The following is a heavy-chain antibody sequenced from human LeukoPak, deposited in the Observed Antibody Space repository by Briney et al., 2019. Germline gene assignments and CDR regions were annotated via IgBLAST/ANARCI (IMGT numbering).Heavy chain of an antibody. CDR1: GGSISSSDYY. D-gene: IGHD6-13*01. CDR2: IYYSVTT. V-gene: IGHV4-39*07. J-gene: IGHJ5*02. Sequence: PSETLSLTCTVSGGSISSSDYYWGWIRQPPGKGLEWIGSIYYSVTTYYNPSLKSRVTISVDTSKNQFSLKLNSVTAADTAVYYCARGLSSSWYWFDTWGQGTLVTVSS. CDR3: ARGLSSSWYWFDT.